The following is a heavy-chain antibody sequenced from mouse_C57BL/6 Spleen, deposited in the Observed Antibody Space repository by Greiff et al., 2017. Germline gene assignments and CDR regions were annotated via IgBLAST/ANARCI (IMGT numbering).Heavy chain of an antibody. J-gene: IGHJ2*01. CDR3: ERRGCGNYDFDY. D-gene: IGHD2-1*01. V-gene: IGHV5-17*01. Sequence: EVQLVESGGGLVKPGGSLKLSCAASGFTFSDYGMHWVRQAPGQGLEWVGYISSGSSTIYYADTVKGRYTISRDNAENTPFLQMTSLRSEDTAVYDCERRGCGNYDFDYWGQGTTLTVSS. CDR1: GFTFSDYG. CDR2: ISSGSSTI.